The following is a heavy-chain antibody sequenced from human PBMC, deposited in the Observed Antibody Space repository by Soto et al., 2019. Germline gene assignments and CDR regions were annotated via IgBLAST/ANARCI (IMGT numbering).Heavy chain of an antibody. J-gene: IGHJ5*02. Sequence: PSETLSLTCTVSGGSISSGGYYWSWIRQHPGKGLEWIGYIYYSGSTYYNPSLKSRVTISVDTSKNQFSLKLSSVTAADTAVYYCARSKDTYYDFWSGYSRAPLWFDPWGQGTLVTVSS. D-gene: IGHD3-3*01. CDR2: IYYSGST. CDR3: ARSKDTYYDFWSGYSRAPLWFDP. V-gene: IGHV4-31*03. CDR1: GGSISSGGYY.